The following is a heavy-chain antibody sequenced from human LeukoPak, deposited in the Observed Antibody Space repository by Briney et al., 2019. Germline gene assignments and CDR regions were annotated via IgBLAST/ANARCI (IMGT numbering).Heavy chain of an antibody. CDR2: INPNSGGT. J-gene: IGHJ3*02. CDR3: ARAYSGSLPDAFDI. CDR1: GYTFTSYG. D-gene: IGHD1-26*01. Sequence: ASVKVSCKTSGYTFTSYGINWVRQAPGQGLEWMGWINPNSGGTNYAQKFQGRVTMTRDTSISTAYMELSRLRSDDTAVYYCARAYSGSLPDAFDIWGQGTMVTVSS. V-gene: IGHV1-2*02.